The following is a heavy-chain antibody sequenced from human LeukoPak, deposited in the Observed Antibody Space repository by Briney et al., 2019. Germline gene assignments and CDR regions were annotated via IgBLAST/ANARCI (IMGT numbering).Heavy chain of an antibody. CDR1: GYTLTELS. CDR3: ATDPGEIVPAAKGPRGDYCYGMDV. Sequence: ASVKVSCKVSGYTLTELSMHWVRQAPGKGLEWRGGFDPEYGETIYAQKFQGRVTMTEDTSTDTAYMELNSLRSDDTAVYYCATDPGEIVPAAKGPRGDYCYGMDVWGQGTTVTVSS. V-gene: IGHV1-24*01. D-gene: IGHD2-2*01. CDR2: FDPEYGET. J-gene: IGHJ6*02.